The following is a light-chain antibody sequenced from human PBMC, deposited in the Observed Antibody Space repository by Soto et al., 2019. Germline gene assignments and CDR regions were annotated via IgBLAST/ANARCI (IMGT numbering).Light chain of an antibody. CDR3: QQYGSSPQT. J-gene: IGKJ1*01. CDR1: QSVSSDY. V-gene: IGKV3-20*01. CDR2: GAS. Sequence: EIVLTQSPGTLSLPPGERATLSCRASQSVSSDYLAWYQQKPGQAPRLFIYGASSRATDIPDRFSGRGSGTDFTLTVASLEPEDFAVYYCQQYGSSPQTFGQGTTVEIK.